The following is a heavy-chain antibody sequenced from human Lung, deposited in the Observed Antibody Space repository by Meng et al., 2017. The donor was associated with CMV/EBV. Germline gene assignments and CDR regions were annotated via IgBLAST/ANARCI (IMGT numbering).Heavy chain of an antibody. D-gene: IGHD3-3*01. CDR1: GGSVSSTNSY. Sequence: SETLSLTCTVSGGSVSSTNSYWGWLRQPPGKGLEWIGTIYYSGTTHYNPSLKSRVTISVDTSKNQFSLKLNSVTAADTAVYFCARDGYYDFWSGQYKPSNWFDPWGQGTLVTVSS. CDR3: ARDGYYDFWSGQYKPSNWFDP. V-gene: IGHV4-39*07. CDR2: IYYSGTT. J-gene: IGHJ5*02.